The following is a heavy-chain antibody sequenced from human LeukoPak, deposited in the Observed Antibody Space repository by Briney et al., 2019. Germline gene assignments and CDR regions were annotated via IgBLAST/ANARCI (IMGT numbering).Heavy chain of an antibody. D-gene: IGHD3-9*01. CDR1: GGSISSYY. CDR3: ARGNYDILTGYMRYGMDV. Sequence: PSETLSLTCTVSGGSISSYYWSWIRQPPGKGLEWIGYIYYSGSTNYNPSLKSRVTISVDTSKNQFSLKLSSVTAADTAVYYRARGNYDILTGYMRYGMDVWGQGTTVTVSS. J-gene: IGHJ6*02. V-gene: IGHV4-59*01. CDR2: IYYSGST.